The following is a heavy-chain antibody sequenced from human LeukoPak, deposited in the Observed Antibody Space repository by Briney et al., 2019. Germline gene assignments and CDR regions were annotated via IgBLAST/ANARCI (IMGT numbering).Heavy chain of an antibody. CDR2: VNPNSGGT. Sequence: EASVKVSCKASGYTFTGYYMHWVRQAPGQGLEWMGWVNPNSGGTNFAQKFQGRVTMTRDTSISTAYMELSRLRSDDTAVYFCARDREYRSSSYPLAYWGQGTLVTVSS. CDR3: ARDREYRSSSYPLAY. V-gene: IGHV1-2*02. D-gene: IGHD6-6*01. CDR1: GYTFTGYY. J-gene: IGHJ4*02.